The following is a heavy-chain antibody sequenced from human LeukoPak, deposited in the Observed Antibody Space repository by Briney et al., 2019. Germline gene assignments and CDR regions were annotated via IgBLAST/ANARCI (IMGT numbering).Heavy chain of an antibody. V-gene: IGHV4-34*01. CDR2: INHSGGT. D-gene: IGHD4-17*01. Sequence: PSETLSLTCAVYGGSFSGYYWSWIRQPPGKGLEWIGEINHSGGTNYNPSLKSRVTISVDTSKNQFSLKLSSVTAADTAVYYCASSLAPPPDDYGDYLYYYYMDVWGKGTTVTVSS. CDR1: GGSFSGYY. J-gene: IGHJ6*03. CDR3: ASSLAPPPDDYGDYLYYYYMDV.